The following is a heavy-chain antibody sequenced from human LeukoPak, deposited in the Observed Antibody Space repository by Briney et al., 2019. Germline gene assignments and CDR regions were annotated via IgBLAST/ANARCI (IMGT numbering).Heavy chain of an antibody. CDR1: GGSISSSSYS. Sequence: PSETLSLTCTVSGGSISSSSYSWGWIRQPPGKGLEWIGSIYYSGSTYYNPSLKSRVTISVDTSKNQFSLKLSSVTAADTAVYYCAIIVGACFDYWGQGTLVTVSS. J-gene: IGHJ4*02. D-gene: IGHD1-26*01. CDR2: IYYSGST. CDR3: AIIVGACFDY. V-gene: IGHV4-39*01.